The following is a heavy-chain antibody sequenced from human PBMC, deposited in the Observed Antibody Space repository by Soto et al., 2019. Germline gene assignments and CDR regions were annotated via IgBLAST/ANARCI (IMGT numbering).Heavy chain of an antibody. CDR2: ISSSSSTI. V-gene: IGHV3-48*02. J-gene: IGHJ6*02. CDR1: GFTFSSYS. D-gene: IGHD2-15*01. CDR3: ARDPPPVVARGHYYYGMDV. Sequence: GGSLRLSCAASGFTFSSYSMNWVRQAPGKGLEWVSYISSSSSTIYYADSVKGRFTISRDNAKNSLYLQMNSLRDEDTAGYYCARDPPPVVARGHYYYGMDVWGQGTTVTVSS.